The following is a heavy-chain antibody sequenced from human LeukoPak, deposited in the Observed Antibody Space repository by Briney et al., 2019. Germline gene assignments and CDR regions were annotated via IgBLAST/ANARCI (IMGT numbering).Heavy chain of an antibody. Sequence: PGGSLRLSCAVSGLXXSXXXXXXVXXXPXKXXEXVAVTAGADDVILYADSVKGRFTISRDNSKNTLYLQMNSLRAEDTAVYYCAKEVEPTSKAFDPWGQGTLVIVSS. CDR1: GLXXSXXX. CDR2: TAGADDVI. V-gene: IGHV3-23*01. J-gene: IGHJ5*02. D-gene: IGHD1-14*01. CDR3: AKEVEPTSKAFDP.